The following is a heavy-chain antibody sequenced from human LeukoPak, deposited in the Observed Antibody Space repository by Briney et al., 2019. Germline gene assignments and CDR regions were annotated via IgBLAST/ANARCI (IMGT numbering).Heavy chain of an antibody. D-gene: IGHD1-26*01. V-gene: IGHV4-39*07. CDR2: IYYSGST. Sequence: SETLSLTCTVSGGSISSSNYYWGWIRQPPGKGLEWIGSIYYSGSTYYSPSLKSRVTISVDTSKNQFSLKLSSVTAADTAVYYCARVAGATYHTPPYYYYYMDVWGKGTTVTVSS. J-gene: IGHJ6*03. CDR3: ARVAGATYHTPPYYYYYMDV. CDR1: GGSISSSNYY.